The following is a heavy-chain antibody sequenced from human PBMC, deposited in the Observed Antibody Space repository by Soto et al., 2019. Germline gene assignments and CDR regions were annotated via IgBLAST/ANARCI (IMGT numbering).Heavy chain of an antibody. CDR3: ATGLYISIAVYFDY. CDR2: FDPEDGET. V-gene: IGHV1-24*01. Sequence: VASVKVSCKVSGYTLTELSMHWVRQAPGKGLEWMGGFDPEDGETIYAQRFQGRVTMTEDTSTDTAYMELSSLRSEDTAVYYCATGLYISIAVYFDYWGQGTLVTVSS. J-gene: IGHJ4*02. CDR1: GYTLTELS. D-gene: IGHD6-19*01.